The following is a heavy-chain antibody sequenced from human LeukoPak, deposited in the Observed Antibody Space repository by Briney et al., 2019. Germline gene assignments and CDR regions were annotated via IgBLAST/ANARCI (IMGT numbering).Heavy chain of an antibody. D-gene: IGHD1-26*01. J-gene: IGHJ4*02. CDR3: ARADYSGSYYFDY. Sequence: GASVKVSCKASGGTFSSYAISWVRQAPGQGLEWMGWINTNTGNPTYAQGFTGRFVFSLDTSVSTAYLQISSLKAEDTAVYYCARADYSGSYYFDYWGQGTLVTVSS. CDR1: GGTFSSYA. V-gene: IGHV7-4-1*02. CDR2: INTNTGNP.